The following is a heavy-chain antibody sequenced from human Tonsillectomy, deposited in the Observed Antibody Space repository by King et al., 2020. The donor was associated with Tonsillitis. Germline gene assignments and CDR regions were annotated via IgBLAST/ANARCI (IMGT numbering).Heavy chain of an antibody. J-gene: IGHJ4*02. CDR3: ARDYPHDSSGSHGIFDY. V-gene: IGHV4-61*01. D-gene: IGHD3-22*01. CDR1: GGSVSSGSCS. Sequence: VQLQESGPGLVKPSETLSLTCTVSGGSVSSGSCSWSWIRQPPGKGLEWIGNIYYSGSTNYNPSLKSRVTISVDTSKNQFSLKLSSVTAADTAVYYCARDYPHDSSGSHGIFDYWGQRTLVTVSS. CDR2: IYYSGST.